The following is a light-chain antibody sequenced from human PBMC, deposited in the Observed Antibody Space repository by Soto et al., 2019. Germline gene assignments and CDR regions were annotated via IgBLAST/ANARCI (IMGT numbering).Light chain of an antibody. CDR2: AAS. CDR1: QSISSY. Sequence: DIQMTQSPSSLSASVGDRVTITCRASQSISSYLNWYQQKPGKAPNLLLYAASSLQSGVPSRFSGSGSWSDFTLTISSVQPEDFATYYCQLSYSTPLTFGGGTKVEMK. J-gene: IGKJ4*01. V-gene: IGKV1-39*01. CDR3: QLSYSTPLT.